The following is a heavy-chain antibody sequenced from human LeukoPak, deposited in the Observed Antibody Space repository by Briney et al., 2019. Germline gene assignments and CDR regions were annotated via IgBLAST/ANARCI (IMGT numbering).Heavy chain of an antibody. V-gene: IGHV4-31*03. CDR3: ASYRSTSWQLWFDP. J-gene: IGHJ5*02. CDR2: IYYSGST. CDR1: GGSISSGGYY. Sequence: SRTLSLTCTVSGGSISSGGYYWSWIRQHPGKGLEWIGYIYYSGSTYYNPSLKSRVTISVDTSQNQFSLKLSSVTAADTAVYYCASYRSTSWQLWFDPWGQGTLVTVSS. D-gene: IGHD2-2*01.